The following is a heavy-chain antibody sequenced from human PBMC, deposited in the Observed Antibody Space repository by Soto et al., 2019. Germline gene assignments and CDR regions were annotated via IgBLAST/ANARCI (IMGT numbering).Heavy chain of an antibody. CDR1: GFTFDDHT. CDR3: ATEKNRIFDY. J-gene: IGHJ4*02. V-gene: IGHV3-43*01. Sequence: GGSLRLSXGGSGFTFDDHTLHWVRQVPGKGLDWVSLITWDGVSTFYADSVTGRFTISRDNSKNSLYLQMNSLRTEDTALYYCATEKNRIFDYWGQGALVTVSS. CDR2: ITWDGVST.